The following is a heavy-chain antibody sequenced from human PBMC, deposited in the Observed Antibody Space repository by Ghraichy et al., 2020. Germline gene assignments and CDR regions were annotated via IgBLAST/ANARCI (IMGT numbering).Heavy chain of an antibody. CDR2: MYSSGST. CDR3: ARGMTTVSIDH. D-gene: IGHD5/OR15-5a*01. Sequence: TLSLTCTVSGASIISDHYYWTWIRQPAGKGLEFIGLMYSSGSTNSNPSLRSRVTMSVDTSKNQFSLRLSSVTAADTAVYYCARGMTTVSIDHWGQGTLVTVSS. J-gene: IGHJ5*02. CDR1: GASIISDHYY. V-gene: IGHV4-61*02.